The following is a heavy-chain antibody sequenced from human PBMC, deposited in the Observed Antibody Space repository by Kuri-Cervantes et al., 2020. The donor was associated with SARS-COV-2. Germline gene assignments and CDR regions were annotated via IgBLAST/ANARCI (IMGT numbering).Heavy chain of an antibody. J-gene: IGHJ4*02. CDR1: GFNFSRTD. D-gene: IGHD2-21*01. V-gene: IGHV3-30*18. CDR3: AKDHFGVHDF. Sequence: GGSLRLSCAASGFNFSRTDMHWVRQAPGKGLEWVAVISYDGKKKKCIDSGKGRFTISRDNSQNTVYLRMTNLRSEDTAMYYCAKDHFGVHDFWGQGTLVTVSS. CDR2: ISYDGKKK.